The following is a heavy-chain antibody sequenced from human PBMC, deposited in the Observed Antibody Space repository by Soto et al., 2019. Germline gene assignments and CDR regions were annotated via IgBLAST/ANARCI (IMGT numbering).Heavy chain of an antibody. Sequence: GASVKVSCKASGGTFSSYAISWVRQAPGQGLDWMGGIIPIFGTANYAQKFQGRVTITADKSTSTAYMELSSLRSEDTAVYYCASGREIIAASKDYYYGMDVWGQGTTVTVSS. CDR1: GGTFSSYA. CDR3: ASGREIIAASKDYYYGMDV. J-gene: IGHJ6*02. V-gene: IGHV1-69*06. D-gene: IGHD6-6*01. CDR2: IIPIFGTA.